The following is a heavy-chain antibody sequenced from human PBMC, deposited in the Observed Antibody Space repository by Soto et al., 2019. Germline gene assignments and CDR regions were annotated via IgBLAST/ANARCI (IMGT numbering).Heavy chain of an antibody. D-gene: IGHD2-8*01. CDR3: AKDVPGVLMVYAIFSRHYYMDV. Sequence: EVQLLESGGGLVQPGGSLRLSCAASGFTFSSYAMSWVRQAPGKGLEWVSAISGSGGSTYYADSVKGRFTISRDNSKNTLYLQMNSLRAEDTAVYYCAKDVPGVLMVYAIFSRHYYMDVWGKGTTVTVSS. J-gene: IGHJ6*03. CDR1: GFTFSSYA. CDR2: ISGSGGST. V-gene: IGHV3-23*01.